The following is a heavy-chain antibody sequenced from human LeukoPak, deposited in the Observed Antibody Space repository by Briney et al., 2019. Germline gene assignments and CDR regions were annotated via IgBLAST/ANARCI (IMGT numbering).Heavy chain of an antibody. CDR1: GYTFTNYD. V-gene: IGHV1-8*01. D-gene: IGHD6-13*01. CDR2: MNPNSGNT. J-gene: IGHJ6*03. CDR3: ARGTYFIAATGTGIYYMDV. Sequence: ASVKVSCKASGYTFTNYDINWVRQATGQGLEWMGWMNPNSGNTGYAQKFQGRDTMTRNTSISTAYMELSSLRSEDTAVYYCARGTYFIAATGTGIYYMDVWGRGTTVTVSS.